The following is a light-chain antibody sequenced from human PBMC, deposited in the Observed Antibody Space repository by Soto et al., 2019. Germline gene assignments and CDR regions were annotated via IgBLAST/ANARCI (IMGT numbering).Light chain of an antibody. Sequence: QSVLTQPASVSGSPGQSITISCTGTSSDVGSYNLVSWYQQHPGKAPKLMIYEGSKRPSGVSNRFSGSKSGNTASLTISGLQAEDEADYYCCSYAGSGTFAVFGGGTKLTVL. CDR3: CSYAGSGTFAV. CDR2: EGS. CDR1: SSDVGSYNL. J-gene: IGLJ3*02. V-gene: IGLV2-23*03.